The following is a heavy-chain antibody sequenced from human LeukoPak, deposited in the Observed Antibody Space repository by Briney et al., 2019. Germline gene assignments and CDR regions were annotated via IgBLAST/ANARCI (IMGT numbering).Heavy chain of an antibody. CDR3: TRDLGGPFDY. V-gene: IGHV3-74*01. J-gene: IGHJ4*02. Sequence: GGSLRLSCAASGFPFSTYWMHWVRQAPAKGLVWVSGINSGGNRTTYADSVKGRFTISRDNAKNTLYLQMYSLRVEDTAIYYCTRDLGGPFDYWGQGTLVTVSS. CDR1: GFPFSTYW. CDR2: INSGGNRT.